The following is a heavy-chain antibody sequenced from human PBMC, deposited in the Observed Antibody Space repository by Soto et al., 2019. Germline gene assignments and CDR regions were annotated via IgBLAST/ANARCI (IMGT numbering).Heavy chain of an antibody. V-gene: IGHV4-31*03. J-gene: IGHJ5*02. CDR1: GGSISSAGYY. CDR3: AREEGGGYDHRWFDP. Sequence: QVQLQESGPGLVKPSQTLSLTCTVSGGSISSAGYYWSWIRQHPGKGLEWIGYIYYSGGTYYNPFLKSRVTLSXXXSXXQSSLKLSSVTAADTAVYYCAREEGGGYDHRWFDPWGQGTLVTVSS. D-gene: IGHD5-12*01. CDR2: IYYSGGT.